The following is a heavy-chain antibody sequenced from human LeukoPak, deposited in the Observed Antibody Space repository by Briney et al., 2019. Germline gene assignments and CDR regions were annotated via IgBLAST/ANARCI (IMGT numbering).Heavy chain of an antibody. CDR2: ISFDGTNK. D-gene: IGHD3-10*01. CDR1: GFAFSNYG. V-gene: IGHV3-30*03. Sequence: GRSLRLSCAASGFAFSNYGMHWVRQAPGQGLEWVAVISFDGTNKYYADSLKGRFTISRDNSKNTVYLQMNSLRPEDTAVYYCARDGGRATIVRGIIIMSVGDFWGQGALATVST. J-gene: IGHJ4*02. CDR3: ARDGGRATIVRGIIIMSVGDF.